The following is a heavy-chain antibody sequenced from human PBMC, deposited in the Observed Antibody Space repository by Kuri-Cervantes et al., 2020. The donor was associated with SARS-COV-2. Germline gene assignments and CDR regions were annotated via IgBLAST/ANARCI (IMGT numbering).Heavy chain of an antibody. CDR1: GGTISSYY. Sequence: GSLRRSCTVSGGTISSYYWSWIRQPPGKGLEWIGELDHSGRANYNPSLKSRVTISVHKSKNQFSLTLASVTAADTAVYYCARAPTSIYGVLIALFSSNAFDVWGQGTKVTVSS. V-gene: IGHV4-59*12. CDR2: LDHSGRA. D-gene: IGHD2-21*01. CDR3: ARAPTSIYGVLIALFSSNAFDV. J-gene: IGHJ3*01.